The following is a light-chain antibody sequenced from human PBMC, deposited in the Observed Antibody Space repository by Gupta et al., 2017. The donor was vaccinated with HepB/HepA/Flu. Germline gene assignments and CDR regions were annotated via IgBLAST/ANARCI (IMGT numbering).Light chain of an antibody. CDR1: QTINSN. CDR2: GTS. CDR3: QQYNTWPFA. J-gene: IGKJ3*01. Sequence: EIVMTQSPATLSVSPGETATLSCRASQTINSNLAWYQQKPGQAPRLLMYGTSTRATGISARFSGSGSGTEFTLTISSLQSEDFAVYYCQQYNTWPFAFGPGTKVDVK. V-gene: IGKV3-15*01.